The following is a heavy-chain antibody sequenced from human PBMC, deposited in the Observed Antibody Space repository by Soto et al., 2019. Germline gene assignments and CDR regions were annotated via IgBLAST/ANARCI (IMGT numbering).Heavy chain of an antibody. CDR3: ARVGSIAARPLGY. CDR1: GYTFTGYY. CDR2: INPKSGGT. D-gene: IGHD6-6*01. V-gene: IGHV1-2*02. Sequence: QVQLVQSGAEVKKPGASVKVSCKASGYTFTGYYMHWVRQAPGQGLEWMGWINPKSGGTNYAQKFQGRVTMTRDTSISPAYMELSRLRSDDTAVYYCARVGSIAARPLGYWGQGTLVTVSS. J-gene: IGHJ4*02.